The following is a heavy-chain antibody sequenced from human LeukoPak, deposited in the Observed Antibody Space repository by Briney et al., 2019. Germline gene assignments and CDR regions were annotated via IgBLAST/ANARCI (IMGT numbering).Heavy chain of an antibody. Sequence: PSETLSLTCTVSGGSISSGGYYWSWIRQHPGKGLEWIGYIYYSGSTYYNPSLKSRVTISVDTSKNQFSLKLSSVTAADTAVYYCARAPRGSHRRYGARNYYGMDVWGQGTTVTVSS. J-gene: IGHJ6*02. CDR1: GGSISSGGYY. V-gene: IGHV4-31*03. D-gene: IGHD1-14*01. CDR2: IYYSGST. CDR3: ARAPRGSHRRYGARNYYGMDV.